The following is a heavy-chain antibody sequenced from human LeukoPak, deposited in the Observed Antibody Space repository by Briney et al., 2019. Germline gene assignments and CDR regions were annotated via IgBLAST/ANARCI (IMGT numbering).Heavy chain of an antibody. CDR2: ISAYNGDT. D-gene: IGHD1-26*01. V-gene: IGHV1-18*01. J-gene: IGHJ5*02. CDR1: GYTFTSYG. CDR3: ARDPTLIVGATAYNWFDP. Sequence: ASVKVSCKASGYTFTSYGFSWVRQAPGQGLEWMGWISAYNGDTKYALNLQGRVTMTTDTSTSTAYMELRSLRSDDTAVYYCARDPTLIVGATAYNWFDPWGQGTLVTVSS.